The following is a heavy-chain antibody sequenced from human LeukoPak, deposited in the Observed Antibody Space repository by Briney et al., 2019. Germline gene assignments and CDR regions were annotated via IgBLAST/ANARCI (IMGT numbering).Heavy chain of an antibody. V-gene: IGHV4-59*01. J-gene: IGHJ5*02. CDR2: IYYSGST. D-gene: IGHD3-16*02. Sequence: PSETLSLTCTVSGGSISSYYWSWIRQPPGKGLEWIGYIYYSGSTNYNPSLKSRVTISVDTSKNQFSLKLSPVTAADTAVYYCARGLHDYVWGSYRYWFDPWGQGTLVTVSS. CDR1: GGSISSYY. CDR3: ARGLHDYVWGSYRYWFDP.